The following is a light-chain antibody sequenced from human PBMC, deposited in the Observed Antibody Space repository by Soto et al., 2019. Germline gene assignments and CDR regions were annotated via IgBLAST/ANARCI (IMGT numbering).Light chain of an antibody. Sequence: EIVLTQSPGTLSLSPGERATLSCRASQGVGSSYLAWYQQKPGQAPRLLIYGASSRATGIPDRFSGSGSGTDFTLTISRLEPEDFAVYYCQHYAGSPWTFGQGTKVEIK. CDR1: QGVGSSY. CDR3: QHYAGSPWT. J-gene: IGKJ1*01. CDR2: GAS. V-gene: IGKV3-20*01.